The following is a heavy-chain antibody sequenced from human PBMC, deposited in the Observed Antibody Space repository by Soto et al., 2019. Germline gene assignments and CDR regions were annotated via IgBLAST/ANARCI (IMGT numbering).Heavy chain of an antibody. D-gene: IGHD3-10*01. CDR3: AKELLRLGESLERYFDY. J-gene: IGHJ4*02. CDR1: GFTFSTYA. CDR2: ISGSGSSR. V-gene: IGHV3-23*01. Sequence: PGGSLRLSCAASGFTFSTYAMSWVRQAPGKGLEWVSAISGSGSSRYYADSAKGRFTISRDNSKNTLFLQLNSLRAEDTAVYYCAKELLRLGESLERYFDYWGQGTLVTVPQ.